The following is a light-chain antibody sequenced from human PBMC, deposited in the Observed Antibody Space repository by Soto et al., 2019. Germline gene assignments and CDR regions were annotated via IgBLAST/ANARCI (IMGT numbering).Light chain of an antibody. CDR3: QQLNTYPPGT. Sequence: ILLTQSPSSLSASVGDRVTITCRASQGISSFLAWYQQKTGKAPKLLIYAASTLQSGVPSRFSGSGSGTDFTLTISSLQPEDFATYYCQQLNTYPPGTFGPGTKVDIK. CDR2: AAS. V-gene: IGKV1-9*01. J-gene: IGKJ3*01. CDR1: QGISSF.